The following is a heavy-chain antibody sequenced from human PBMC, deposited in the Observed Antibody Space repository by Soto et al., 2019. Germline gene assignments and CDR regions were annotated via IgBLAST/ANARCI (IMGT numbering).Heavy chain of an antibody. V-gene: IGHV4-34*01. J-gene: IGHJ6*02. CDR3: ARDSEALSPYGMDV. Sequence: SETLSLTCAVYGGSFSGYYWSWIRQPPGKGLEWIGEINHSGSTNYNPSLKSRVTISVDTSKNQFSLKLSSVTAADTAVYYCARDSEALSPYGMDVWGQGTTVTVSS. CDR2: INHSGST. CDR1: GGSFSGYY.